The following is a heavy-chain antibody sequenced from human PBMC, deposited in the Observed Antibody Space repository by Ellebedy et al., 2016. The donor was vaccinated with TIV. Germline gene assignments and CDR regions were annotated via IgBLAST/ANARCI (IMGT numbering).Heavy chain of an antibody. D-gene: IGHD4/OR15-4a*01. CDR2: IIPIFGTA. CDR3: ARPYGEGYFDY. J-gene: IGHJ4*02. Sequence: SVKVSXXASGGTFSSYAISWVRQAPGQGLEWMGGIIPIFGTANYAQKFQGRVTITEDESTSTAYMELSSLRSEDTAVYYCARPYGEGYFDYWGQGTLVTVSS. CDR1: GGTFSSYA. V-gene: IGHV1-69*13.